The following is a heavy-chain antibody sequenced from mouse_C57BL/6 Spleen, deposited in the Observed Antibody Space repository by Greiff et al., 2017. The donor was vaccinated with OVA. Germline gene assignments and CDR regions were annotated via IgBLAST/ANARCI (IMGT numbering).Heavy chain of an antibody. CDR3: ARHERLLRSYFDY. V-gene: IGHV5-9*01. CDR1: GFTFSSYT. Sequence: EVMLVESGGGLVKPGGSLKLSCAASGFTFSSYTMSWVRQTPEKRLEWVATISGGGGNTYYPDSVKGRFTISRDNAKNTLYLQMRSLGSEDTALYYCARHERLLRSYFDYWGQGTTLTVSS. CDR2: ISGGGGNT. J-gene: IGHJ2*01. D-gene: IGHD1-1*01.